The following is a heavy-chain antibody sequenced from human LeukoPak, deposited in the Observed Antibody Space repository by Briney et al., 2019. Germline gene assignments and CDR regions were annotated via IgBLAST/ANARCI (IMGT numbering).Heavy chain of an antibody. Sequence: SQTLSLTCTVSGGSISSGGYYWSWIHQHPGKGLEWIGYIYYSGSTYYNPSLKSRVTISADTSKNQFSLKLRSAAAADTAFYYCARVRGDSGIVGATTADYWGQGILVTVSS. CDR2: IYYSGST. J-gene: IGHJ4*02. V-gene: IGHV4-31*03. D-gene: IGHD1-26*01. CDR3: ARVRGDSGIVGATTADY. CDR1: GGSISSGGYY.